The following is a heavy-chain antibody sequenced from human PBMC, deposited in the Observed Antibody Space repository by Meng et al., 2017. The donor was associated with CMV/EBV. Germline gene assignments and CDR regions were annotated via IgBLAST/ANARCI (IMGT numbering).Heavy chain of an antibody. V-gene: IGHV3-15*01. Sequence: AASGFNFSNAWMSWVRQAQGKGLEWVGRIKSKTDGGTTDYAAPVKGRFTISRDDSKNTLYLQMNSLKTEDTAVYYCTAATHLNWFDPWGQGTLVTVSS. D-gene: IGHD6-25*01. J-gene: IGHJ5*02. CDR1: GFNFSNAW. CDR2: IKSKTDGGTT. CDR3: TAATHLNWFDP.